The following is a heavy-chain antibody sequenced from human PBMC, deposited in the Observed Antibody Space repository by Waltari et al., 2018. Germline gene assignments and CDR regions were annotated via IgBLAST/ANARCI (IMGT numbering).Heavy chain of an antibody. J-gene: IGHJ3*01. D-gene: IGHD2-2*01. CDR2: VYHRRAT. Sequence: QVKLQESGPGLVRPSETLSLTCLVSDQSIKSGFYWGWLRLPPGKGLEWIGSVYHRRATYHNPALSSRVTIAFDTSKNQVFLRLASVTAADTGMYYCARDHSTSWSHDAYDVWGPGTMVTVAS. CDR3: ARDHSTSWSHDAYDV. V-gene: IGHV4-38-2*02. CDR1: DQSIKSGFY.